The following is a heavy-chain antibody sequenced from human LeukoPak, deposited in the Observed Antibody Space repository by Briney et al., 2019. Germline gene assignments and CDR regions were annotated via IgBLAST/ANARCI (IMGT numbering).Heavy chain of an antibody. V-gene: IGHV1-69*13. CDR3: MSEYYYYMDV. D-gene: IGHD5/OR15-5a*01. J-gene: IGHJ6*03. CDR1: GYTFTSYD. CDR2: IIPIFGTA. Sequence: GASVKVSCKASGYTFTSYDINWVRQAPGQGLEWMGGIIPIFGTANYAQKFQGGVTITADESTSTAYMELSSLRSEDTAVYYCMSEYYYYMDVWGKGTTVTVSS.